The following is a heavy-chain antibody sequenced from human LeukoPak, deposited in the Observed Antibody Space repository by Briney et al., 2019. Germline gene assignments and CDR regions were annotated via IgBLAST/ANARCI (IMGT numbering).Heavy chain of an antibody. Sequence: PGGSLRLSCAASGFTFSSYAMSWVRQAPGKGLEWVSDISGSGGSTYYADSVKGRFTISRDNSKNTLYLLMNSLRAEDTAVYYCAKDLIAARPYYFDYWGQGTLVTVSS. V-gene: IGHV3-23*01. CDR3: AKDLIAARPYYFDY. J-gene: IGHJ4*02. CDR2: ISGSGGST. CDR1: GFTFSSYA. D-gene: IGHD6-6*01.